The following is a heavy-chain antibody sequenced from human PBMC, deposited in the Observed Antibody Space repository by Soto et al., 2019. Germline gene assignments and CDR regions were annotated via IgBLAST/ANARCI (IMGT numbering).Heavy chain of an antibody. J-gene: IGHJ4*02. D-gene: IGHD4-17*01. V-gene: IGHV4-39*01. Sequence: QLQLQESGPGLVKPSETLSLTCTVSGASISSSGYYWGWIRQPPGKGLEWIGSIYYGGSTYYNPSLKSLVTISVDTSKKQFSLRLSSVTAADTAVYYCARRAAYGDYSDNWGQGTQVTVSS. CDR3: ARRAAYGDYSDN. CDR2: IYYGGST. CDR1: GASISSSGYY.